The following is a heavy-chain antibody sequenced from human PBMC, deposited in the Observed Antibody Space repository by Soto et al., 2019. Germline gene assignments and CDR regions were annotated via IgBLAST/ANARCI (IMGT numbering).Heavy chain of an antibody. J-gene: IGHJ5*02. CDR1: GGSFSGYY. V-gene: IGHV4-34*01. CDR3: ARGNNVLLWFRELLQWFDP. Sequence: PSETLSLTCAVYGGSFSGYYWSWIRQPPGKGLEWIGEINHSGSTNYNPSLKSRVTISVDTSKNQFSLKLSSVTAADTAVYYCARGNNVLLWFRELLQWFDPWGQGTLVTVS. D-gene: IGHD3-10*01. CDR2: INHSGST.